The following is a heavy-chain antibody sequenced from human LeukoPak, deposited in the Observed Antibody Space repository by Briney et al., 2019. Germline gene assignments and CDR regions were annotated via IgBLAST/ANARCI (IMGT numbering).Heavy chain of an antibody. CDR2: IYYSGST. CDR3: ARGGRYCSGGSCLDY. J-gene: IGHJ4*02. Sequence: SETLSLTCTVSGGSISSYYRSWIRQPPGKGLEWIGYIYYSGSTNYNPSLKSRVTISVDTSKNQFSLKLSSVTAADTAVYYCARGGRYCSGGSCLDYWGQGTLVTVSS. V-gene: IGHV4-59*01. D-gene: IGHD2-15*01. CDR1: GGSISSYY.